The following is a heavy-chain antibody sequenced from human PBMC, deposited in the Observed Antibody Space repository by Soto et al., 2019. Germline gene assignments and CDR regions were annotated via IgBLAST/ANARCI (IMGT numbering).Heavy chain of an antibody. CDR1: GDTVTELF. CDR3: ATDWTTVSQQGY. J-gene: IGHJ4*02. CDR2: VDPEDGET. V-gene: IGHV1-24*01. D-gene: IGHD4-17*01. Sequence: KVSFKVSGDTVTELFMHLSLQAPGKGLEGMGGVDPEDGETIYAQKFQGRVTMTEDTSTDTAYMELSSLRSEDTAVYYCATDWTTVSQQGYWGQGTLVTVSS.